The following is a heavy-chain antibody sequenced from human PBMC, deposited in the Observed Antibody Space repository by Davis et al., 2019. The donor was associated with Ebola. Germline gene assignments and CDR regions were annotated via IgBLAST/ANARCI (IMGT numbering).Heavy chain of an antibody. CDR2: ISSNGGST. J-gene: IGHJ3*02. Sequence: PGGSLRLSCAASGFTFSSYAMHWVRQAPGKGLEYVSAISSNGGSTYYANSVKGRFTISRDNSKNTLYLQMGSLRAEDMAVYYCARYDSGSQIAFDIWGQGTMVTVSS. V-gene: IGHV3-64*01. CDR3: ARYDSGSQIAFDI. D-gene: IGHD1-26*01. CDR1: GFTFSSYA.